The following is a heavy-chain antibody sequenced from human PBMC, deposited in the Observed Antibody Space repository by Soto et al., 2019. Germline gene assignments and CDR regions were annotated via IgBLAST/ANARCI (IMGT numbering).Heavy chain of an antibody. Sequence: QVQLVQSGAEVKKPGASVKVSCKASGYTFTSYYMHWVRQAPGQGLEWMGIINPSGGSTSYAQKFQGRVNMTRDTSTSTVYMELSSLRSEDTAVYYCARDLSVAGRFDAFDIWGQGTMVTVSS. V-gene: IGHV1-46*01. J-gene: IGHJ3*02. CDR2: INPSGGST. CDR3: ARDLSVAGRFDAFDI. D-gene: IGHD6-19*01. CDR1: GYTFTSYY.